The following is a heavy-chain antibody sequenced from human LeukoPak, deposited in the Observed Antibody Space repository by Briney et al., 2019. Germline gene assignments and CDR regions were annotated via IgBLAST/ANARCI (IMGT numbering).Heavy chain of an antibody. CDR3: ARRDYGSSLAGNFDY. V-gene: IGHV5-51*01. CDR1: RYSFSNYW. D-gene: IGHD4-17*01. J-gene: IGHJ4*02. Sequence: GESLKISCKGLRYSFSNYWIGWVRQMPGKGLEWMGIMFPGNSDTRYGPSFQGHVTISADKSINTAYLQWSSLRASDTATYYCARRDYGSSLAGNFDYWGQGTLVTVSS. CDR2: MFPGNSDT.